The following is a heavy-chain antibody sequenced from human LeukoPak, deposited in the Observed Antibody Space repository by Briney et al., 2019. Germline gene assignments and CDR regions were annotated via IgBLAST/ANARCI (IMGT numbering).Heavy chain of an antibody. CDR2: MNPNSGNT. CDR3: ASRITMVRGVNPYNWFDP. V-gene: IGHV1-8*03. CDR1: GYTFTSYD. J-gene: IGHJ5*02. Sequence: ASVKVSCKASGYTFTSYDINWVRQATGQGLEWMGWMNPNSGNTGYAQKFQGRVTITADESTSTAYMELSSLRSEDTAVYYCASRITMVRGVNPYNWFDPWGQGTLVTVSS. D-gene: IGHD3-10*01.